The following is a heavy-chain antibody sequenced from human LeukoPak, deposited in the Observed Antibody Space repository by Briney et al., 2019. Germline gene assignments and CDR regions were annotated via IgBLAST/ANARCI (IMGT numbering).Heavy chain of an antibody. CDR2: IIPIFGTA. CDR3: ARGDQGGSSWPRPFDY. V-gene: IGHV1-69*05. CDR1: GGTFSSYA. J-gene: IGHJ4*02. Sequence: ASVKVSCKASGGTFSSYAISWVRQAPGQGLEWMGGIIPIFGTANYAQKFQGRVTITTDESTSTAYMELSSLRSEDTAVYYCARGDQGGSSWPRPFDYWGQGTLVTVSS. D-gene: IGHD6-13*01.